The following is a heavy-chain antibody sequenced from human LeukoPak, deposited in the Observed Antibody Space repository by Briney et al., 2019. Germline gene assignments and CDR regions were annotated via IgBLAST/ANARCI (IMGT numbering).Heavy chain of an antibody. J-gene: IGHJ4*02. CDR2: ISGSGGST. V-gene: IGHV3-23*01. CDR1: GFTFSSYA. CDR3: ARANCRGDCSLDY. D-gene: IGHD2-21*02. Sequence: PGGSLRLSCAASGFTFSSYAMSWVRQAPGKGLEWVSAISGSGGSTYYADPVKGRFTISRDNSKNTLYLQMNSLRAEDTAVYFCARANCRGDCSLDYWGQGTLVTVSS.